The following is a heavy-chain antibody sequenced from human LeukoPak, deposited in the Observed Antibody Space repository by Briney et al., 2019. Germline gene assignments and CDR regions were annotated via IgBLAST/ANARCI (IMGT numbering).Heavy chain of an antibody. J-gene: IGHJ3*02. CDR3: ARTPRPRGPPGKAFDI. CDR1: GGSISSSNW. V-gene: IGHV4-4*02. CDR2: IHHSGST. Sequence: SGTLPLTCAVSGGSISSSNWWSWVRQPPGKGLEWIGEIHHSGSTNYNPSLKSRVTISVDKSKNQFSLKLSSVTAADPAVYYCARTPRPRGPPGKAFDIWGQGTMVTVSS.